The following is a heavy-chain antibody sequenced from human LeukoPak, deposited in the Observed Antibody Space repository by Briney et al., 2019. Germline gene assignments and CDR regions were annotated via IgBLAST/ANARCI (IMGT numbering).Heavy chain of an antibody. Sequence: GGSLRLSCAASGFTFSSYGMHWVRQAPGKGLEWVAVIWYDGSNKYYADSVKGRFTISRDNSKNTLYLQMNSLRAEDTAVYYCARATSRSGWYAYQTYGMDVWGQGTTVTVSS. V-gene: IGHV3-33*01. CDR3: ARATSRSGWYAYQTYGMDV. CDR1: GFTFSSYG. D-gene: IGHD6-19*01. CDR2: IWYDGSNK. J-gene: IGHJ6*02.